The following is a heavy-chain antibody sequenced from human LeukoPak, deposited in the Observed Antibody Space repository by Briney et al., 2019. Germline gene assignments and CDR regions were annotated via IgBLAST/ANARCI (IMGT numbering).Heavy chain of an antibody. Sequence: GGSLRLSCAASGFTFSSIGMSWVRQAPGKGLEWVSAISGSGGSTYYADSVKGRFTISRDNSKNTLYLQMNSLRAEDTAVYYCAKTILEWLHNRFYGMDVWGQGTTVTVSS. CDR2: ISGSGGST. J-gene: IGHJ6*02. V-gene: IGHV3-23*01. D-gene: IGHD3-3*01. CDR3: AKTILEWLHNRFYGMDV. CDR1: GFTFSSIG.